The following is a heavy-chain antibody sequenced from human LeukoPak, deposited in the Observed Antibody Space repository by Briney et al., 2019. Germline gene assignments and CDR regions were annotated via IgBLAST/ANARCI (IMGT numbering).Heavy chain of an antibody. J-gene: IGHJ3*02. CDR1: GGSISSYY. CDR2: IYYSGST. Sequence: SETLSLTCTVSGGSISSYYWSWIRQHPGKGLEWIGYIYYSGSTYYNPSLKSRVTISVDTSKNQFSLKLSSVTAADTAVYYCARDPAHYYDSSGYLRDAFDIWGQGTMVTVSS. V-gene: IGHV4-59*06. CDR3: ARDPAHYYDSSGYLRDAFDI. D-gene: IGHD3-22*01.